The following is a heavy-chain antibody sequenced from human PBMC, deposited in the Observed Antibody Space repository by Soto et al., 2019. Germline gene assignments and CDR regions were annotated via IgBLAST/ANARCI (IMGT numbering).Heavy chain of an antibody. CDR1: GYTFTSYG. J-gene: IGHJ6*02. CDR3: ARDLPTRDV. V-gene: IGHV1-18*01. CDR2: IRAYNGNT. Sequence: QVQLVQSGAEVKKPGASVKVSCKASGYTFTSYGISWGRQAPGQGLEWMGWIRAYNGNTNYAQQLQGRVTMPTATPASPAHMELRSLRSDDTAVYSCARDLPTRDVWGQANAVTVSS.